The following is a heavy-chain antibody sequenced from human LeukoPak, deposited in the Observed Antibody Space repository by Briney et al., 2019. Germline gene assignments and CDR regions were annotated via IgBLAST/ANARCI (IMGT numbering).Heavy chain of an antibody. CDR3: ARARIAAAGDYFDY. CDR1: GYTFTSYA. D-gene: IGHD6-13*01. J-gene: IGHJ4*02. CDR2: INAGNGNT. V-gene: IGHV1-3*01. Sequence: ASVKVSCKASGYTFTSYAMHWVRQAPGQRLEWMGWINAGNGNTKYPQKFQGRVTITRDTSASTAYMELSSLRSEDTAVYYCARARIAAAGDYFDYWGQGTLVTVSS.